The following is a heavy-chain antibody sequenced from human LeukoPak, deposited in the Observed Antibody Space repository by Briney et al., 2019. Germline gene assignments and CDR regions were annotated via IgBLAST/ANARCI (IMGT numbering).Heavy chain of an antibody. Sequence: SQTLSLTCTVSGGSISSGGYYWSWIRQHPGKGLEWIGYIYYSGSTYYNPSLKSRVTISVDASKNQFSLNLTSVTAADTAVYYCARQPLGGMVAIDYWGQGTLVTVSS. J-gene: IGHJ4*02. CDR3: ARQPLGGMVAIDY. CDR2: IYYSGST. D-gene: IGHD5-12*01. V-gene: IGHV4-31*03. CDR1: GGSISSGGYY.